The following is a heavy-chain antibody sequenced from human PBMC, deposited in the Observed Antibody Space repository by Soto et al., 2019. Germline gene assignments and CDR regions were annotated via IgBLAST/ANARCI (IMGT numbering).Heavy chain of an antibody. CDR2: IIPISGTT. J-gene: IGHJ4*02. D-gene: IGHD2-8*02. CDR3: ARWGGLSCSGAVCFKKPFDY. V-gene: IGHV1-69*06. Sequence: QVQLVQSGAEVKRPESSMKVSCKPSGGTFNNYDINRVRQAPGQGLEWMGAIIPISGTTKYAQKFQGRVTITADKSTSTVYMDLSSLRSEDTAVYYCARWGGLSCSGAVCFKKPFDYGGQGTLVTVSS. CDR1: GGTFNNYD.